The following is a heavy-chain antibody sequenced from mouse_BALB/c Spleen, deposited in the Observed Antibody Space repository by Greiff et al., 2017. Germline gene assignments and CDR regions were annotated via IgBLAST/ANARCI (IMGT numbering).Heavy chain of an antibody. V-gene: IGHV5-6*01. J-gene: IGHJ3*01. Sequence: EVMLVESGGDLVKPGGSLKLSCAASGFTFSSYGMSWVRQTPDKRLEWVATISSGGSYTYYPDSVKGRFTISRDNAKNTLYLQMSSLKSEDTAMYYCARQEAARATWFAYWGQGTLVTVSA. CDR3: ARQEAARATWFAY. CDR1: GFTFSSYG. D-gene: IGHD3-1*01. CDR2: ISSGGSYT.